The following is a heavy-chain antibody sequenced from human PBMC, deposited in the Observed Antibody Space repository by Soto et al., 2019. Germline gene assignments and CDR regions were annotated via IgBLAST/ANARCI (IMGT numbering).Heavy chain of an antibody. CDR2: IIPIFGTA. CDR1: GGTFSSYA. CDR3: ARDKDSSSFGGMDV. V-gene: IGHV1-69*13. J-gene: IGHJ6*02. D-gene: IGHD6-13*01. Sequence: ASVKVSCKASGGTFSSYAISWVRQAPGQGLEWMGGIIPIFGTANYAQRFQGRVTITADESTSTAYMELSSLRSEDTAVYYCARDKDSSSFGGMDVWGQGTTVTVSS.